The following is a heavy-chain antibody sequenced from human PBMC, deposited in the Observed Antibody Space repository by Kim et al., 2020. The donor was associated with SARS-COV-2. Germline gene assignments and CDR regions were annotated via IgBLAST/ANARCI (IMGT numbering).Heavy chain of an antibody. CDR3: ARGGVKGRSSWYWTGSHFDY. Sequence: SETLSLTCAVYGGSFSGYYWSWIRQPPGKGLEWIGEINHSGSTNYNPSLKSRVTISVDTSKNQFSLKLSSVTAADTAVYYCARGGVKGRSSWYWTGSHFDYWGQGTLVTVSS. CDR1: GGSFSGYY. V-gene: IGHV4-34*01. J-gene: IGHJ4*02. D-gene: IGHD6-13*01. CDR2: INHSGST.